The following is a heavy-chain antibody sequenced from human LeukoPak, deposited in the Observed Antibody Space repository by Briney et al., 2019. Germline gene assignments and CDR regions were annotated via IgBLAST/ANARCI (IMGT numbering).Heavy chain of an antibody. CDR3: ARDPKNYYGSGRPHFDY. V-gene: IGHV3-9*01. D-gene: IGHD3-10*01. Sequence: GGSLRLSCAASGFTFDDYAMHWVRQAPGKGLEWVSGISWNSGSIGYADSVKGRFTISRDNAKNSLYLQMNSLRGEDTAVYYCARDPKNYYGSGRPHFDYWGQGTLVTVSS. CDR1: GFTFDDYA. CDR2: ISWNSGSI. J-gene: IGHJ4*02.